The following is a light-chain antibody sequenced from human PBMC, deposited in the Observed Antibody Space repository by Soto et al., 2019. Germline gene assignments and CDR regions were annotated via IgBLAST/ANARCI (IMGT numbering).Light chain of an antibody. Sequence: EIVLTQSPATLSLSPGERATLSCRASQRVSVDFAWYHQKPGQVPRLLIYDASTRATGIPARFSGSGSGTDFTLTISRLEPEDFAVYYWQQRSSGPPLTFGGGTKVEIK. CDR1: QRVSVD. V-gene: IGKV3-11*01. J-gene: IGKJ4*01. CDR3: QQRSSGPPLT. CDR2: DAS.